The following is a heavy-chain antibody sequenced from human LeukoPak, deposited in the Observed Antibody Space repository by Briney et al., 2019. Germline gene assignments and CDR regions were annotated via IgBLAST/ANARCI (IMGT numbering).Heavy chain of an antibody. CDR2: IYPGDSDT. D-gene: IGHD6-6*01. CDR3: ARSPRPLTAARPSSSCWFDP. J-gene: IGHJ5*02. V-gene: IGHV5-51*01. Sequence: GESLKISCKGSGYSFTSYWIGWVRQMPGKGLEWMGIIYPGDSDTRYSPSFQGQVTISADKSISTAYLQWSSLKASDTAMYYCARSPRPLTAARPSSSCWFDPWGQGTQVTVSS. CDR1: GYSFTSYW.